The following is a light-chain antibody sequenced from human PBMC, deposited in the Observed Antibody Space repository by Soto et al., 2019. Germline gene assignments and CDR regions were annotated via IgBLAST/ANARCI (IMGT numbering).Light chain of an antibody. CDR2: DVY. CDR3: CSYAGSNTFHV. V-gene: IGLV2-11*01. CDR1: SSNVGGYNY. J-gene: IGLJ1*01. Sequence: VLTQPRSVSGSPGQSVTISCTGTSSNVGGYNYVSWYQHHPGKAPKLVIYDVYNRPSGVPDRFSGSKSDNTASLTISGLQAEDEADYYCCSYAGSNTFHVFGTGTKVTVL.